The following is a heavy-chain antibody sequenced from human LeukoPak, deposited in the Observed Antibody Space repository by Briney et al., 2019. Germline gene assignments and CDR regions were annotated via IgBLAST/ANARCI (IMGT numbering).Heavy chain of an antibody. V-gene: IGHV3-11*04. Sequence: GGSLRLSCAASRFTFSDYYMSWIRQAPGKGLEWLSHISSGGGTIYYADSVKGRFTISRDNAKNTLYLQMSSLRAEDTAVYYCARDAVAGTYVWGQGTLVTVSS. CDR3: ARDAVAGTYV. J-gene: IGHJ4*02. CDR1: RFTFSDYY. CDR2: ISSGGGTI. D-gene: IGHD6-19*01.